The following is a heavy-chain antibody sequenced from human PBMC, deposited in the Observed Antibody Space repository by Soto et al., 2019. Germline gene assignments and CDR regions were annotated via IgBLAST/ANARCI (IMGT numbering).Heavy chain of an antibody. Sequence: SETLSLTCTVSGGSISSYYWSWIRQPPGKGLEWIGYIYYSGSTNYNPSLKSRVTISVDTSKNQFSLKLSSVTAADTAVYYCARHLRTVVVPAAMLNAVPYYYYMDVWGKGTTVTVSS. CDR2: IYYSGST. CDR3: ARHLRTVVVPAAMLNAVPYYYYMDV. V-gene: IGHV4-59*08. J-gene: IGHJ6*03. CDR1: GGSISSYY. D-gene: IGHD2-2*01.